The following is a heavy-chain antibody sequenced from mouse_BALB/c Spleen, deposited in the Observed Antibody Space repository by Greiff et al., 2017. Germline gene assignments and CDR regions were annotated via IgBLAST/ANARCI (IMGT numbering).Heavy chain of an antibody. CDR1: GFTFSSYA. CDR2: ISSGGSYT. Sequence: EVQRVESGGGLVKPGGSLKLSCAASGFTFSSYAMSWVRQTPEKRLEWVATISSGGSYTYYPDSVKGRFTISRDNAKNTLYLQMSSLRSEDTAMYYCARQGGRDGYYWYFDVWGAGTTVTVSS. D-gene: IGHD2-3*01. J-gene: IGHJ1*01. CDR3: ARQGGRDGYYWYFDV. V-gene: IGHV5-9-3*01.